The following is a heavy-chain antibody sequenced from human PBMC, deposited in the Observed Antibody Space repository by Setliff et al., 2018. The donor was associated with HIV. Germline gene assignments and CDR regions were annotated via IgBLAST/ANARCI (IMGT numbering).Heavy chain of an antibody. CDR2: IRNKVNSYTT. Sequence: GGSLRLSCVVSGFIFSDHYMDWVRQAPGKGLEWVARIRNKVNSYTTEYVASVKGRFTISRDNARNTLYLQMSGLRAEDSAVYYCHRFMHVWGKGTTVTVSS. J-gene: IGHJ6*03. CDR1: GFIFSDHY. V-gene: IGHV3-72*01. CDR3: HRFMHV.